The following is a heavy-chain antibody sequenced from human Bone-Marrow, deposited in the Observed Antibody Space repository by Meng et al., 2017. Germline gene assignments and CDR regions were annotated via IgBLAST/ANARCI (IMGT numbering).Heavy chain of an antibody. CDR1: GFTFDDYA. CDR2: ISWNSGSI. CDR3: ARWGSGSYYLLDYYYYGMDV. Sequence: GGSLRLSCAASGFTFDDYAMHWVRQAPGKGLEWVSGISWNSGSIGYADSVKGRFTISRDNAKNSLYLQMNSLRAEDTAVYYCARWGSGSYYLLDYYYYGMDVWGQGTTVTVSS. D-gene: IGHD3-10*01. V-gene: IGHV3-9*01. J-gene: IGHJ6*02.